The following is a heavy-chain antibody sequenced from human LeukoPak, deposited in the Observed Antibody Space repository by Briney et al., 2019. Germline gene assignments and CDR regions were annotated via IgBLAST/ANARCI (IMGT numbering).Heavy chain of an antibody. CDR1: GYTFTSYD. J-gene: IGHJ6*02. CDR3: ARTLWFGESFYGMDV. D-gene: IGHD3-10*01. CDR2: MNPNSGNT. Sequence: ASVKVSCKASGYTFTSYDINWVRQATGQGLEWMGWMNPNSGNTGYAQKVQGRVTMTRNTAISTAYMELSSLRSEDTAVYYCARTLWFGESFYGMDVWGQGTTVTVSS. V-gene: IGHV1-8*01.